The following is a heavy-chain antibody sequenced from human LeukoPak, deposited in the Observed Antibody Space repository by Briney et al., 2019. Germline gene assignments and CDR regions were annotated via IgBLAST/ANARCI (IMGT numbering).Heavy chain of an antibody. D-gene: IGHD6-13*01. CDR1: GYTFTSYD. J-gene: IGHJ5*02. CDR3: ARARKGSSSKPFDP. Sequence: ASVKDSCKASGYTFTSYDINWVRQATGQGLEWMGWMNPNSGNTGYAQKFQGRVTITRNTSISTAYMELSSLRSEDTAVYYCARARKGSSSKPFDPWGQGTLVTVSS. CDR2: MNPNSGNT. V-gene: IGHV1-8*03.